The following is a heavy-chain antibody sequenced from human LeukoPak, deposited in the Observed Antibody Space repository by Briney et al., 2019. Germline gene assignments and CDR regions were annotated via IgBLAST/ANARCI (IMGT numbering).Heavy chain of an antibody. J-gene: IGHJ6*03. D-gene: IGHD5-24*01. CDR2: IYSDSST. V-gene: IGHV3-66*02. CDR1: GLAFSSNY. Sequence: GGALLRSSAASGLAFSSNYMSWVRPAPGKGREWDSVIYSDSSTYYADPLKGRLTISRDNSKNTLYLQMDSLRAEDTAVYYCARGDGYKYTYYYYYYMDVWGKGTTVTVSS. CDR3: ARGDGYKYTYYYYYYMDV.